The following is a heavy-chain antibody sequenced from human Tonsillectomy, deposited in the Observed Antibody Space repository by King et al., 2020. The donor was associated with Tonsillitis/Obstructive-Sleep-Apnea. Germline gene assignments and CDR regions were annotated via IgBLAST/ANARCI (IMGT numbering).Heavy chain of an antibody. D-gene: IGHD3-3*01. V-gene: IGHV5-51*03. J-gene: IGHJ6*02. CDR3: ASYSTYDFGNDYPDNYYYYYGMDV. Sequence: QLVQSGAEVKKPGESLKISCKGSGYSFTTYWIAWVRQMPGKGLEWMGIIYPDDSDTRYSPSFQGQVTISADKSISTAYLQWSSLKASDTAMYYCASYSTYDFGNDYPDNYYYYYGMDVWGQGTTVTVSS. CDR2: IYPDDSDT. CDR1: GYSFTTYW.